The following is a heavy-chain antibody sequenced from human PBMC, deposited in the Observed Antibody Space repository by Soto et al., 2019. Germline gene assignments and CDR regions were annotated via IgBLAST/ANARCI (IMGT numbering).Heavy chain of an antibody. D-gene: IGHD3-22*01. CDR1: GGSISSGGYY. CDR2: IYYSGST. Sequence: QVQLQESGPGLVKPSQTLSLTCTVSGGSISSGGYYWSWIRQHPGKGLEWIGYIYYSGSTYYNSSLKSRVTISVDTSKNQFSLKLSSVTAADTAACYCARVWDSSGPNFDYWGQGTLVTVSS. V-gene: IGHV4-31*03. J-gene: IGHJ4*02. CDR3: ARVWDSSGPNFDY.